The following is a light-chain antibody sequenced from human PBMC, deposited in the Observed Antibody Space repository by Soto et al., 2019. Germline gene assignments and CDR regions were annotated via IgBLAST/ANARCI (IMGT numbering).Light chain of an antibody. CDR3: QQYDAYSPWS. Sequence: DIQVTQSPSTLSASVGDRVTINCRASQNINDWLAWYQQKSGKAPKVLIYKASSLGSGVTSRFSGSGSGTECTLTVTSVPTDDCATKYYQQYDAYSPWSFRQGTKVDI. J-gene: IGKJ1*01. V-gene: IGKV1-5*03. CDR1: QNINDW. CDR2: KAS.